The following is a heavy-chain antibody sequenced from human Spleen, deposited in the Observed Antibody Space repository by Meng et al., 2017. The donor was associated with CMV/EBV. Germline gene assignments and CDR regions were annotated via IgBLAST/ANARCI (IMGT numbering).Heavy chain of an antibody. CDR2: IIPILDLA. J-gene: IGHJ4*02. V-gene: IGHV1-69*10. Sequence: SVKVSCKASGDTFSDYAISWVRQAPGQGLEWIGQIIPILDLANSAQKFQGRVTMTRDTSISTAYMELSRLTSDDTAVYYCARDNNWGPDYWGQGTLVTVSS. CDR3: ARDNNWGPDY. CDR1: GDTFSDYA. D-gene: IGHD7-27*01.